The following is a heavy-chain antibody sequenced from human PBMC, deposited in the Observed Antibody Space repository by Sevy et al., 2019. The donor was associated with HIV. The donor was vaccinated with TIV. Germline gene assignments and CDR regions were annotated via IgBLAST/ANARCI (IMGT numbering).Heavy chain of an antibody. J-gene: IGHJ4*02. CDR2: ISDSGHIK. D-gene: IGHD3-16*01. CDR1: GFTFSDFY. Sequence: GGSLRLSCAASGFTFSDFYMSWIRQAPGKGLEWVSYISDSGHIKHYEDSVKGRFLISRDNAHNTVHLQMNSLTAEDTADYYCVRGGGRIHDFYYWGRGTLVTVSS. V-gene: IGHV3-11*01. CDR3: VRGGGRIHDFYY.